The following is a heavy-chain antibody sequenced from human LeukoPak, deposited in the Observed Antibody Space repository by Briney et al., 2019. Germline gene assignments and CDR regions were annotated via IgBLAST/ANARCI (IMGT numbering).Heavy chain of an antibody. V-gene: IGHV1-69*13. D-gene: IGHD6-19*01. Sequence: ASVKVSCKASGGTFTSYAISWVRQAPGQGLEWMGGIIPIFGTANYAQKFQGGVTITADESTSTAYMELSSLRSEDTAVYYCASSRDSSGWSFDYWGQGTLVTVSS. CDR1: GGTFTSYA. CDR2: IIPIFGTA. CDR3: ASSRDSSGWSFDY. J-gene: IGHJ4*02.